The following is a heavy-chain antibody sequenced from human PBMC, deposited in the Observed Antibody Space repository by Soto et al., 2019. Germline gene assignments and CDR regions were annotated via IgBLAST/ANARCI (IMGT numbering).Heavy chain of an antibody. V-gene: IGHV4-34*01. J-gene: IGHJ5*02. CDR1: GGSFSGYY. CDR2: INHSGSI. CDR3: ARYGGYSSSWYGVRWFDP. D-gene: IGHD6-13*01. Sequence: SETLSLTCAVYGGSFSGYYWSWIRQPPGKGLEWIGEINHSGSINYNPSLKSRVTISVDTSKNQFSLKLSSVTAADTAVYYCARYGGYSSSWYGVRWFDPWGQGTLVTVSS.